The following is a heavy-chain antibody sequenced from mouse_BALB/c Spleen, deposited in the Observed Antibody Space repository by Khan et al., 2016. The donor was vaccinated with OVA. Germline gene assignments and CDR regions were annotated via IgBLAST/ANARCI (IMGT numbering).Heavy chain of an antibody. CDR3: ARGGADYYRYDGGAMDY. V-gene: IGHV9-4*02. D-gene: IGHD2-14*01. J-gene: IGHJ4*01. Sequence: QIQLVQSGPELKKPGETVRISCKASGYTFTTAGMQWVQKMPGKGLKWIGWINTHSGVPKYAEDFKGRFAFSLETSASPAYLQITNLKNEDTATYFCARGGADYYRYDGGAMDYWGQGTSVTVAS. CDR1: GYTFTTAG. CDR2: INTHSGVP.